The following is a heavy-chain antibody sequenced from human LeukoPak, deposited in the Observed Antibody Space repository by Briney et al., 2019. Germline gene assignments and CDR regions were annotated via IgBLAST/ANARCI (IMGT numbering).Heavy chain of an antibody. Sequence: SETLSLTCAVYGGSFSGYYWSWIRQPPGKGLEWIGEINHSGSTNYNPSLKSRVTISVDTSKNQFSLKLSSVTAADTAVYYCARRPRRYYYDSSGYGGFDYWGQGTLVTVSS. J-gene: IGHJ4*02. D-gene: IGHD3-22*01. CDR3: ARRPRRYYYDSSGYGGFDY. V-gene: IGHV4-34*01. CDR2: INHSGST. CDR1: GGSFSGYY.